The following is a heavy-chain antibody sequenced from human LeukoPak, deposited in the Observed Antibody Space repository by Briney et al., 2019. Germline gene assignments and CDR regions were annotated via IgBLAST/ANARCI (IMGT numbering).Heavy chain of an antibody. CDR3: ATHCSSTSCYATEYDY. Sequence: ASVKVSCKASGYTFTSYYMHWVRQAPGQGLEWMGIINPSGGSTGYAQKFQGRVTMTRDTSTSTVYMELSSLRSEDTAVYYCATHCSSTSCYATEYDYWGQGTLVTVSS. V-gene: IGHV1-46*01. CDR1: GYTFTSYY. D-gene: IGHD2-2*01. CDR2: INPSGGST. J-gene: IGHJ4*02.